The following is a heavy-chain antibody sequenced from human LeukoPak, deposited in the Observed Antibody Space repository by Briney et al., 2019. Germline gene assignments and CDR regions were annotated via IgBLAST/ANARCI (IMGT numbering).Heavy chain of an antibody. CDR2: IIPIFGTA. CDR3: AREYCSSTSCDFDWFDP. J-gene: IGHJ5*02. D-gene: IGHD2-2*01. V-gene: IGHV1-69*05. CDR1: GGTFSSYA. Sequence: GSSAKVSCKASGGTFSSYAISWVRQAPGQGLEWMGGIIPIFGTANYAQKFQGRVTITTDESTSTAYMELSSLRSEDTAVYYCAREYCSSTSCDFDWFDPWGQGTLVTVSS.